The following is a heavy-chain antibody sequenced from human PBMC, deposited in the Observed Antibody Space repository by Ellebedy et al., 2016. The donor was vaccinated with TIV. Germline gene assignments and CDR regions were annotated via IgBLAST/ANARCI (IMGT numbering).Heavy chain of an antibody. J-gene: IGHJ4*02. CDR2: INPNSGGT. CDR1: GYTFTGYY. CDR3: ARVWPGIAAADY. Sequence: AASVKVSCKASGYTFTGYYMHWVRQAPGQGLEWMGWINPNSGGTNYAQKFQGRVTMTRDTSIGTAYMELSRLRSDDTAVYYCARVWPGIAAADYWGQGTLVTVSS. D-gene: IGHD6-13*01. V-gene: IGHV1-2*02.